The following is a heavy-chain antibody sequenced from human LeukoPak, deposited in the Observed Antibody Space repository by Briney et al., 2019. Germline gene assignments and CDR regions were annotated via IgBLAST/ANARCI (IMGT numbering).Heavy chain of an antibody. J-gene: IGHJ5*02. V-gene: IGHV3-30*18. CDR1: GFTFSSYG. CDR3: AKARDFDWFRQNWFDP. Sequence: GGSLRLSCAASGFTFSSYGMHWVRQAPGKGLEWVAVISYDGSNKYYADSVKGRFTISRDNSKNTLYLQMNSLRAEDTAVYYCAKARDFDWFRQNWFDPWGQGTLVTGSS. CDR2: ISYDGSNK. D-gene: IGHD3-9*01.